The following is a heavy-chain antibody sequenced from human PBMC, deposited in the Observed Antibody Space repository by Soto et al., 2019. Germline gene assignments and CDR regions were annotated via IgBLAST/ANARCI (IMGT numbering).Heavy chain of an antibody. CDR3: ARGGKRGYTGYGRNYYYYGMDV. Sequence: QVHLQQWGAGLLKPSETLSLTCAVYGGSFSSYYWSWVRQPPGKGLEWIGEINHSGSTNNNPSLKSRVTISVDTSKNPFSLKLSSVTAADTAVYYCARGGKRGYTGYGRNYYYYGMDVWGQGTTVTVSS. D-gene: IGHD5-12*01. CDR1: GGSFSSYY. V-gene: IGHV4-34*01. J-gene: IGHJ6*02. CDR2: INHSGST.